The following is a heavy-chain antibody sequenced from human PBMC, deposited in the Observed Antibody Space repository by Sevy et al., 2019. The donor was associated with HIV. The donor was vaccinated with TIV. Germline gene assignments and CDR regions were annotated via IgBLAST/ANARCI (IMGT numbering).Heavy chain of an antibody. CDR1: GFTFSSYA. D-gene: IGHD2-15*01. CDR3: ARAQPRTGYCSGGSCYLDYYYYGMDV. Sequence: GGSLRLSCAASGFTFSSYAMHWVRQAPGKGLEWVAVISYDGSNKYYADSVKGRFTISRDNSKNTLYLQMNSLRAEDTAVYYCARAQPRTGYCSGGSCYLDYYYYGMDVWGQRTTVTVSS. J-gene: IGHJ6*02. CDR2: ISYDGSNK. V-gene: IGHV3-30-3*01.